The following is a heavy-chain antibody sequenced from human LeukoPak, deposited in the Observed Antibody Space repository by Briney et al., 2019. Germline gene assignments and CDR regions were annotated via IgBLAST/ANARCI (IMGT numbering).Heavy chain of an antibody. V-gene: IGHV1-69*04. CDR3: TREGVYSPDPTSYHRLPFDF. J-gene: IGHJ3*01. CDR1: GDNFSSYV. D-gene: IGHD3-16*02. Sequence: ASVKVSCKASGDNFSSYVITWVRQAPGQGLEWMGRIIPTLDVANFAQKFKGRVTITADKSTNTAHLELSSLRSEDTAVYYCTREGVYSPDPTSYHRLPFDFWGEGTVVIVSS. CDR2: IIPTLDVA.